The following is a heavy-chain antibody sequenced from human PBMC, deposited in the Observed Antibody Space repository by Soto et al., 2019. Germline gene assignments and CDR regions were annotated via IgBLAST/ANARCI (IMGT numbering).Heavy chain of an antibody. D-gene: IGHD6-19*01. V-gene: IGHV1-18*04. CDR2: ISAYNGNT. CDR3: ARLAVAGTEGSYYYYGMDV. J-gene: IGHJ6*02. Sequence: QVQLVQSGAEVKNPGASVKVSCKASGYTFTSYGISWVRQAPGQGLEWMVWISAYNGNTNYAQKLQGRVTMTTVTSTSTAYMELRSLRSDDTAVYYCARLAVAGTEGSYYYYGMDVWGQGTTVTVSS. CDR1: GYTFTSYG.